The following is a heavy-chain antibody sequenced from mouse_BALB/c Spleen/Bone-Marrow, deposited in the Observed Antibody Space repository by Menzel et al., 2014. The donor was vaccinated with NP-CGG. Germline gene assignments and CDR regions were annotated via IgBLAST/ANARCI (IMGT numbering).Heavy chain of an antibody. J-gene: IGHJ3*01. D-gene: IGHD2-4*01. V-gene: IGHV1S56*01. CDR3: ARGGDYDWFAY. CDR1: GYTFTSYY. Sequence: QVQLQQSGPELVKPGASVRISCKASGYTFTSYYIHWVKQRPGQGLEWIGWIYPGNVNTKYNEKFKGKATLTADKSSSTAYMQLSSLTSEDSAVYFCARGGDYDWFAYWGQGTLVTVSA. CDR2: IYPGNVNT.